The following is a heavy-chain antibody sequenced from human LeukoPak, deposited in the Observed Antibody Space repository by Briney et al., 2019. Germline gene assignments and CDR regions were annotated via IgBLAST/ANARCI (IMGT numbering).Heavy chain of an antibody. CDR2: ISDDGTNR. J-gene: IGHJ3*02. V-gene: IGHV3-30-3*01. Sequence: GGSLGLSREASAFTFSHYPMDWVRQAPGKGLELVAIISDDGTNRYYADSVKGRFTISRDDSNNTVYLQMNSLRVDDTAIYFCARGKFFDIWGQGTMVTVSS. CDR3: ARGKFFDI. CDR1: AFTFSHYP.